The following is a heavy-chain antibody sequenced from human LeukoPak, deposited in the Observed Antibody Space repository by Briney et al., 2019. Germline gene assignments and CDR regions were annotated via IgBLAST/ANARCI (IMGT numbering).Heavy chain of an antibody. CDR2: IYYSGGT. J-gene: IGHJ5*02. CDR3: ARDIGYYYDSSGHHNWFDP. Sequence: SETLSLTCTVSGGSISSSSYYWSWIRQPPGKGLEWIGYIYYSGGTNYNPSLKSRVTISVDTSKNQFSLKLSSVTAADTAVYYCARDIGYYYDSSGHHNWFDPWGQGTLVTVSS. D-gene: IGHD3-22*01. V-gene: IGHV4-61*01. CDR1: GGSISSSSYY.